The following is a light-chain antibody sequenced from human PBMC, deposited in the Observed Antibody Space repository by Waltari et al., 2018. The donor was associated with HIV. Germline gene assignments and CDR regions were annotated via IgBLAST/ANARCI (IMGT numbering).Light chain of an antibody. J-gene: IGKJ1*01. Sequence: ESVLTQSPGTLSLSPGERATLSCRASQSVSSSYLAWYQQQPGQAPRLIIYGASTRATGIPDRFSGIGSGTDFTLTISRLEPEDFAVYYCQQYGSSSWTFGQGTKVEIK. CDR2: GAS. V-gene: IGKV3-20*01. CDR3: QQYGSSSWT. CDR1: QSVSSSY.